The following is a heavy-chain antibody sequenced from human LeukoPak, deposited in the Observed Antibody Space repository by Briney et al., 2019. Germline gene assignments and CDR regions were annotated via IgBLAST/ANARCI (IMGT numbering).Heavy chain of an antibody. V-gene: IGHV1-18*04. Sequence: ASVKVSCKASGYTFTDYYIHWVRQAPGQGLEWMGWISGYNGNTKYAQKFQVRVTMTTDTSTSTAYMELRSLRSDDTAVYYCARGAWTTVTTGIEFDYWGQGTLVTVSS. D-gene: IGHD4-17*01. CDR3: ARGAWTTVTTGIEFDY. CDR2: ISGYNGNT. J-gene: IGHJ4*02. CDR1: GYTFTDYY.